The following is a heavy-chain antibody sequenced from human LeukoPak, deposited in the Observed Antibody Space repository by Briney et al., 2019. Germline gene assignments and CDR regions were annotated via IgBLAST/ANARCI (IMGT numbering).Heavy chain of an antibody. D-gene: IGHD3-3*01. CDR1: GYTFTSYD. Sequence: ASVKVSCKASGYTFTSYDINWVRQATGQGLEWMGWMNPNSGNTGYAQKFQGRVTMTRNTSISTAYMELSSLRSEDTAVYYCARGPKDYDFWSGYPTFDYWGQGTLVTVSS. J-gene: IGHJ4*02. CDR3: ARGPKDYDFWSGYPTFDY. V-gene: IGHV1-8*01. CDR2: MNPNSGNT.